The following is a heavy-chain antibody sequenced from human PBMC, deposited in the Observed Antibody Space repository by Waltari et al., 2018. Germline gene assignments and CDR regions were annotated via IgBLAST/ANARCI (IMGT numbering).Heavy chain of an antibody. CDR3: ARAGYYYDSSGYYYFDY. CDR2: INPNRGGT. J-gene: IGHJ4*02. Sequence: QVQLVQSGAEVKKPGASVKVSCKASGYTFTGYYMHWVRPAPGQGLAWGGPINPNRGGTNYAQKFQGRVTMTRDTSISTAYMGLSRLRSDDTAVYYCARAGYYYDSSGYYYFDYWGQGTLVTVSS. V-gene: IGHV1-2*06. D-gene: IGHD3-22*01. CDR1: GYTFTGYY.